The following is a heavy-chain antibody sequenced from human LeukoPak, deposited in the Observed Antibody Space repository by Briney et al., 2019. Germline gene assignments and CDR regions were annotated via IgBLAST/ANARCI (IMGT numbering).Heavy chain of an antibody. D-gene: IGHD6-19*01. CDR3: AKMVHTEQWLVPFDY. CDR2: ISGSGGST. V-gene: IGHV3-23*01. CDR1: GFTFSNFA. J-gene: IGHJ4*02. Sequence: GGSLRLSCAASGFTFSNFAMNCVRQAPGKGLEWVSTISGSGGSTYYADSVKGRFTISRDNSKNTLYLQMNSLRAEDTAVYYCAKMVHTEQWLVPFDYWGQGTLVTVSS.